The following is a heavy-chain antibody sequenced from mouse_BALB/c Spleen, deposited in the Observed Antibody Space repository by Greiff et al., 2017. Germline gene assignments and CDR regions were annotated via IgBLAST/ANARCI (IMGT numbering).Heavy chain of an antibody. CDR3: ANSITTVVARAY. CDR2: ISSGGSYT. D-gene: IGHD1-1*01. V-gene: IGHV5-9-4*01. CDR1: GFTFSSYA. Sequence: EVNLVESGGGLVKPGGSLKLSCAASGFTFSSYAMSWVRQSPEKRLEWVAEISSGGSYTYYPDTVTGRFTISRDNAKNTLYLEMSSLRSEDTAMYYCANSITTVVARAYWGQGTLVTVSA. J-gene: IGHJ3*01.